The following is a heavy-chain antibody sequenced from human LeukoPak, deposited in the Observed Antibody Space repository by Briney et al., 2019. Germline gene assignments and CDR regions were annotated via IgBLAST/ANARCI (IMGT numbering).Heavy chain of an antibody. CDR2: ISYDGSNK. CDR1: GFTFSSYG. V-gene: IGHV3-30*18. CDR3: AKEWELLGGDYFDY. Sequence: PGGSLRLSCAASGFTFSSYGMHWVRQAPGKGLEWVAVISYDGSNKYYADSVKGRFTISRDNSKNTLYLQMNSLRAEDTAVYYCAKEWELLGGDYFDYWGQGTLVTVSS. J-gene: IGHJ4*02. D-gene: IGHD1-26*01.